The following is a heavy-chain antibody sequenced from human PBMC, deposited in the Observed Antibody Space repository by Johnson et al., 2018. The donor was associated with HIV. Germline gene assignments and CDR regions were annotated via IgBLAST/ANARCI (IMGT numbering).Heavy chain of an antibody. CDR3: ARSVGYYDSSGYYYVDAFDI. Sequence: MLLVESGGGVVRPGGSLRLPCAASGFTFDDYGMSWVRQAPGKGLEWVSGINWNGGSTGYAASVKGRFTISRDNAKHSLYLQMNSLRAEDTALYYCARSVGYYDSSGYYYVDAFDIWGQGTMVTVSS. V-gene: IGHV3-20*04. CDR1: GFTFDDYG. J-gene: IGHJ3*02. CDR2: INWNGGST. D-gene: IGHD3-22*01.